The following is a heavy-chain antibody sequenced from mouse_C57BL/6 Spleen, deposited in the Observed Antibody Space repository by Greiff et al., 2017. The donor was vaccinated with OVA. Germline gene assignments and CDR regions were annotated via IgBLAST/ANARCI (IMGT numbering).Heavy chain of an antibody. CDR2: INPNNGGT. Sequence: LVKPGASVKMSCKASGYTFTDYNMHWVKQSHGKSLEWIGYINPNNGGTSYNQKFKGKATLTVNKSSSTAYMELRSLTSEDSAVYYCARGYDGYDYYAMDYWGQGTSVTVSS. J-gene: IGHJ4*01. D-gene: IGHD2-3*01. CDR1: GYTFTDYN. V-gene: IGHV1-22*01. CDR3: ARGYDGYDYYAMDY.